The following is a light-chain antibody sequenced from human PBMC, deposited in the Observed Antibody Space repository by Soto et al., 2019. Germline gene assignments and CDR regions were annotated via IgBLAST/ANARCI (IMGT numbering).Light chain of an antibody. CDR1: QRVFYSSNNENY. CDR3: QQYYTTPWT. Sequence: DTHMTQSPSTLSASLGDTVTINFKSSQRVFYSSNNENYLAWYQQKPGHPPKLLIYWASKREAGVPDRFSGSGSGTDFTLTISSLQTEDVAVYYCQQYYTTPWTFGQGTKVDIK. J-gene: IGKJ1*01. V-gene: IGKV4-1*01. CDR2: WAS.